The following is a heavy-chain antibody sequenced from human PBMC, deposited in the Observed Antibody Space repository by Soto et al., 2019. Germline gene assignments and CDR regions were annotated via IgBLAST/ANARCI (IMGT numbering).Heavy chain of an antibody. CDR3: VKDMGQAAVGIRYPYGLDV. J-gene: IGHJ6*02. CDR2: LSSNGIGT. CDR1: GFTVSSFG. V-gene: IGHV3-64D*06. Sequence: GGSLRLSCSGSGFTVSSFGVHWVRQAPGKGLEHVSTLSSNGIGTYYADSVKGRFTFSRDTSKNTLYLQMSSLRTEDTAVYHCVKDMGQAAVGIRYPYGLDVWGLGTTVTVSS. D-gene: IGHD6-13*01.